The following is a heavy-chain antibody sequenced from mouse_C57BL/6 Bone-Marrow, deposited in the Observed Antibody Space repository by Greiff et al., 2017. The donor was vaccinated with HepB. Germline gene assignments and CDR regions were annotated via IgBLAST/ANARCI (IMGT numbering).Heavy chain of an antibody. V-gene: IGHV1-80*01. CDR3: ARRDYAYAMDY. CDR2: IYPGDGDT. CDR1: GYAFSSYW. D-gene: IGHD1-1*01. J-gene: IGHJ4*01. Sequence: VQLQQSGAELVKPGASVKISCKASGYAFSSYWMNWVKQRPGKGLEWIGQIYPGDGDTNYNGKFKGKATLTADKSSSTAYMQLSSLTSEDSAFYFCARRDYAYAMDYWGQGTSVTVSS.